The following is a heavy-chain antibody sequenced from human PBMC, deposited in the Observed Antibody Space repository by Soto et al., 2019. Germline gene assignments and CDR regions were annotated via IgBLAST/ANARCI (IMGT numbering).Heavy chain of an antibody. CDR2: MAYDGSNE. V-gene: IGHV3-30*18. D-gene: IGHD5-12*01. J-gene: IGHJ6*02. CDR3: AKNTVGLSRYYYYGMDV. CDR1: GFTFSSFG. Sequence: LRLSCAASGFTFSSFGIHWVRQAPGKGLEWVAVMAYDGSNEYYADSVRGRFTISRDNSKSTVYLQMNSLRPEDTAVYYCAKNTVGLSRYYYYGMDVWGQGTTVTVSS.